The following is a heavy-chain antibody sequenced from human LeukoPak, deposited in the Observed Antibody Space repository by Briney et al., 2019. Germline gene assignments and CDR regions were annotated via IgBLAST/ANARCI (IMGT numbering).Heavy chain of an antibody. J-gene: IGHJ3*02. CDR3: AREEYSSPSLIDAFDI. V-gene: IGHV1-69*13. Sequence: SVKVSCKASGGSFTSYAICCLRQAPGQGLEWMGGTSPICGTANYAQKFQGRVTITADESTSTAYMELSSLRSEDTAVYYCAREEYSSPSLIDAFDIWGQGTMVTVSS. CDR2: TSPICGTA. CDR1: GGSFTSYA. D-gene: IGHD6-6*01.